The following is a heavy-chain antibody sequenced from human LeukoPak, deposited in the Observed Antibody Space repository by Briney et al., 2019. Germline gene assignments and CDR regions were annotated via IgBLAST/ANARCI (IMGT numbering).Heavy chain of an antibody. V-gene: IGHV4-4*07. D-gene: IGHD6-19*01. CDR2: IYTSGST. J-gene: IGHJ3*02. Sequence: SETLSLTCTVSGGSISSYYWSWIRQPAGKGLEWIGRIYTSGSTNYNPSLKSRVTMSVDTSKNQFSLKLSSVTAADTAVYYCARDIAVAGSPDRVFDIWGQGTMVTVSS. CDR3: ARDIAVAGSPDRVFDI. CDR1: GGSISSYY.